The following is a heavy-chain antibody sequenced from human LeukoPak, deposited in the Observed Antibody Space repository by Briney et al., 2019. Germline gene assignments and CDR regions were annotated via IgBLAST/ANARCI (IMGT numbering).Heavy chain of an antibody. D-gene: IGHD3-10*01. Sequence: PSETLSLTCTVSGGSISSGGYYWRWIRQHPGKGLEWIGYIYYSGSTYYNPSLKSRVTISVATSKNQLSRRLSSVAAAATAVYYCGRVQGSGSYYDYWGQGTLVTVSS. V-gene: IGHV4-31*03. J-gene: IGHJ4*02. CDR1: GGSISSGGYY. CDR3: GRVQGSGSYYDY. CDR2: IYYSGST.